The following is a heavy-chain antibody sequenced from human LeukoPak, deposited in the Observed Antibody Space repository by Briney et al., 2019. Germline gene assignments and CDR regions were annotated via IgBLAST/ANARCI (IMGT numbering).Heavy chain of an antibody. CDR1: GGSISSSSYY. J-gene: IGHJ6*03. Sequence: SETLSLTCTVSGGSISSSSYYWGWIRQPPGKGLEWIGSIYYSGSTYYSPSLQSRVTISVDTSKNQFSLKLSSVTAADTAVYYCARLRRDGYNYYYYYYMDVWGKGTTVTVSS. V-gene: IGHV4-39*01. CDR2: IYYSGST. CDR3: ARLRRDGYNYYYYYYMDV. D-gene: IGHD5-24*01.